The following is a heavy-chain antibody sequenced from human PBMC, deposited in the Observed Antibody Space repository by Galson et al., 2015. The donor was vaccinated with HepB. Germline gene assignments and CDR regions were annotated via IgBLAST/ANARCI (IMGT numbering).Heavy chain of an antibody. J-gene: IGHJ4*02. CDR3: VKHRASTVVTRGFDY. Sequence: SLRLSCAASGFTFSSFAMHWVRQAPGKGLEYVSAISSNGGSPYYADSVKGRFTISRDNSKNTLYLQMSSLRAEDTAVYYCVKHRASTVVTRGFDYWGQGTPVTVSS. V-gene: IGHV3-64D*06. CDR1: GFTFSSFA. D-gene: IGHD4-23*01. CDR2: ISSNGGSP.